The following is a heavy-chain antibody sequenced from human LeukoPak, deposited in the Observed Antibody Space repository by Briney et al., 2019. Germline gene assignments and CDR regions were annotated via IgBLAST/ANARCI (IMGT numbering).Heavy chain of an antibody. V-gene: IGHV3-30*18. J-gene: IGHJ6*02. CDR3: AKDSLVGYSYGLGYGMDV. CDR1: GFTFSSYS. D-gene: IGHD5-18*01. Sequence: GGSLRLSCAASGFTFSSYSMHWVRQAPGKGLEWVAVISYDGSSKYYADSVKGRFTISRDNSKNTLYLQMNSLRAEETAVYYWAKDSLVGYSYGLGYGMDVWGQGTTVTVSS. CDR2: ISYDGSSK.